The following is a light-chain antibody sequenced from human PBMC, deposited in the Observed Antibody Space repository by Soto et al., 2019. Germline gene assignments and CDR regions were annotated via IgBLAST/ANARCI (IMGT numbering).Light chain of an antibody. CDR3: QQYNNWLQRT. CDR1: QSVSSN. CDR2: GAS. Sequence: EIVMTQSPATLSVSPGERATLSCRASQSVSSNLAWYQQKPGQAPRLLIYGASTRATGIPARFSGSGSGTEFTLTISSLQSEDFAVYYCQQYNNWLQRTFGQGTKVGIK. V-gene: IGKV3-15*01. J-gene: IGKJ1*01.